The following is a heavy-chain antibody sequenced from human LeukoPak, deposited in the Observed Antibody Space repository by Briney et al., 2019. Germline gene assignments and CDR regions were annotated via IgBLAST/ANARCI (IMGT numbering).Heavy chain of an antibody. V-gene: IGHV1-46*01. CDR2: INPSGGST. CDR1: GYTFTSYY. J-gene: IGHJ6*03. CDR3: ARAGYSSGWYYYYYMDV. Sequence: GASVKVSCKASGYTFTSYYMHWVRQAPGQGLEWMGIINPSGGSTSYAQKFQGRVTMTRDMSTSTVYMELSSLRSEDTAVYYCARAGYSSGWYYYYYMDVWGKGTTVTVSS. D-gene: IGHD6-19*01.